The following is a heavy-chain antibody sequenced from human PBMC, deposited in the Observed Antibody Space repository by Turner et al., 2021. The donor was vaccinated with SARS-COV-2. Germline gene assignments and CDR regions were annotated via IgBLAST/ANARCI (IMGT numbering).Heavy chain of an antibody. Sequence: QLQLQESGPGLVKPSETLSLTCTVPGGSISSSPYYWGWIRQPPGKGLEWIGGIYYSGSTYYNPSLKSRVTISVDTSKNQFSLKLSSVTAADTAVYYCARRSEGYYGSGSHWFDPWGQGTLVTVSS. CDR3: ARRSEGYYGSGSHWFDP. J-gene: IGHJ5*02. CDR1: GGSISSSPYY. V-gene: IGHV4-39*01. CDR2: IYYSGST. D-gene: IGHD3-10*01.